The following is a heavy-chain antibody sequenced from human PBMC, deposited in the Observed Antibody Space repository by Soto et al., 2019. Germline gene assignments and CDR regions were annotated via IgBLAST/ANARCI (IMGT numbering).Heavy chain of an antibody. CDR3: ARDYYGSGSFDS. CDR2: ISGSSTTI. V-gene: IGHV3-21*01. D-gene: IGHD3-10*01. CDR1: GFPFTSYT. Sequence: EVQLVQSGGGLVKPGGSRRLSCEASGFPFTSYTLTWVRQFPGKGLEWVSSISGSSTTIVYADSVKGRFTISRDSAENSLYLQMNSLREEDTAVYYCARDYYGSGSFDSWGQGTLVTVSS. J-gene: IGHJ4*02.